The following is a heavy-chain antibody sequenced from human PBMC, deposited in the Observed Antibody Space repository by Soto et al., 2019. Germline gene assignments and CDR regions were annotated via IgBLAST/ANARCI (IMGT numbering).Heavy chain of an antibody. CDR1: GGTFSPYT. Sequence: QVQLVQSGAEVKKPGSSVKVSCKASGGTFSPYTINWVRQAPGQGLEWMGRIIPFIGVTNYAQKFQARVTITADKSTTTAYMELSGLRFEDTAVYYCARDWESTVSTWSFGAFWGRGTLVTVSS. J-gene: IGHJ4*02. V-gene: IGHV1-69*08. CDR2: IIPFIGVT. D-gene: IGHD3-10*01. CDR3: ARDWESTVSTWSFGAF.